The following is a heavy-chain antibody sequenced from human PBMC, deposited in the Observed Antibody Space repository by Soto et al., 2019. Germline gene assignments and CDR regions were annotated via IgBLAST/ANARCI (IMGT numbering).Heavy chain of an antibody. CDR1: GGSVSSESYY. D-gene: IGHD2-21*01. Sequence: SETLSLTCSVSGGSVSSESYYWSWIRQTPGKGLEWIGNVENSGSTKYNPSLKSRVTISVDTSKNQFSLKLSSVAGADTAVYYCARERGDSHWIDPWGQGTLVTVSS. V-gene: IGHV4-61*01. CDR2: VENSGST. J-gene: IGHJ5*02. CDR3: ARERGDSHWIDP.